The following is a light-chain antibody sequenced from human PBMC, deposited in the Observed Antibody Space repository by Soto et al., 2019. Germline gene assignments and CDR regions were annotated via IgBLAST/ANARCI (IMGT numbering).Light chain of an antibody. CDR2: EVS. CDR3: SSYTSSSTWV. CDR1: SSDVGGYNY. Sequence: QSALTQPASVSGSPGQSITISCTGTSSDVGGYNYVSWYQQHPGKAPKLMIYEVSNRPSGVSNRFSGSKSGNTASRTISGLQAEDEADYYCSSYTSSSTWVFGGGTKLTGL. V-gene: IGLV2-14*01. J-gene: IGLJ3*02.